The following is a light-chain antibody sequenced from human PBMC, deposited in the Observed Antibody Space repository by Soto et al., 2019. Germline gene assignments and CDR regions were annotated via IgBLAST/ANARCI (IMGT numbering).Light chain of an antibody. CDR2: DAS. CDR3: HQFGSSPFT. Sequence: EIVLTQSPATLSLSPGERATLSCRASQSVSSYLAWYQQKPGQAPRLLIYDASNRATGIPARFSGSGSGTVSNLTIRGVEPEDFAMYYCHQFGSSPFTFGPGTKVNLK. J-gene: IGKJ3*01. V-gene: IGKV3-11*01. CDR1: QSVSSY.